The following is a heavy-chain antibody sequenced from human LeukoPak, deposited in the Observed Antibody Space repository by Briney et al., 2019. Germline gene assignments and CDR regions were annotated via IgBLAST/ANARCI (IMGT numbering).Heavy chain of an antibody. Sequence: SVKVSCKASGFTFTSSAVQWVRQARGQRLEWIGWIVVGSGNTNYAQKFQERVTITRDMSTSTAYMELSSLRSEDTAVYYCAAPDSSSPYYYYMDVWGKGTTVTVSS. CDR2: IVVGSGNT. V-gene: IGHV1-58*01. CDR1: GFTFTSSA. CDR3: AAPDSSSPYYYYMDV. D-gene: IGHD6-6*01. J-gene: IGHJ6*03.